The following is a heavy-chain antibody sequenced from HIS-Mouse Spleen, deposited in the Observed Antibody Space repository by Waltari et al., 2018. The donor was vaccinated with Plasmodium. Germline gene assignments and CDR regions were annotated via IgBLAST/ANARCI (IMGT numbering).Heavy chain of an antibody. D-gene: IGHD6-13*01. CDR1: GFTFSSYG. CDR3: AKDRRSSSWYVDY. V-gene: IGHV3-30*18. CDR2: ISYDGSNK. Sequence: VQLVESGGGVVQPGRSLRLSCPASGFTFSSYGMHWVRQAPGKGLEWVAVISYDGSNKYYADSVKGRFTISRDNSKNTLYLQMNSLRAEDTAVYYCAKDRRSSSWYVDYWGQGTLVTVSS. J-gene: IGHJ4*02.